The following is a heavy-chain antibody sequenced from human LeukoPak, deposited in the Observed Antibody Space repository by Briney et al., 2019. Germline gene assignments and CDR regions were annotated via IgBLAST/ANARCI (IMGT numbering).Heavy chain of an antibody. CDR1: GGSISSSSYY. D-gene: IGHD3-22*01. CDR2: IYYSGST. V-gene: IGHV4-39*07. CDR3: ASQVTMIGGGYYYYMDV. Sequence: SETLSLTCTVSGGSISSSSYYWGWIRQPPGTGLEWIGSIYYSGSTYYNPSLKSRVTISVDTSKNQFSLKLSSVTAADTAVYYCASQVTMIGGGYYYYMDVWGKGTTVTVSS. J-gene: IGHJ6*03.